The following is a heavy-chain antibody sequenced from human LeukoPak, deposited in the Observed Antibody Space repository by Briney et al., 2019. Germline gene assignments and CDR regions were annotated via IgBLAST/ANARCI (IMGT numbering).Heavy chain of an antibody. CDR1: GFIFDNYE. Sequence: SGGSLRLSRTASGFIFDNYEMNWVRQPPGKGLEWVAYMSSSGSTTYYAASVKGRFTISRDNARDSLFLQMNSLRVEDTAIYYCARAGLLFYFDYWGQGALVTVSS. J-gene: IGHJ4*02. CDR2: MSSSGSTT. CDR3: ARAGLLFYFDY. D-gene: IGHD2/OR15-2a*01. V-gene: IGHV3-48*03.